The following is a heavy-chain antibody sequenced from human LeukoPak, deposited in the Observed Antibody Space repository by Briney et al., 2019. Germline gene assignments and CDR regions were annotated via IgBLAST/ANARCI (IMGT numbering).Heavy chain of an antibody. J-gene: IGHJ4*02. D-gene: IGHD5-12*01. V-gene: IGHV3-73*01. CDR1: GFTFSSYG. Sequence: GGSLRLSCAASGFTFSSYGMSWVRQASGKGLEWVGRIRSKANSYATAYAASVKGRFTISRDDSKNTAYLQMNSLKTEDTAVYYCTSTTSGYDYRRDYWGQGTLVTVSS. CDR2: IRSKANSYAT. CDR3: TSTTSGYDYRRDY.